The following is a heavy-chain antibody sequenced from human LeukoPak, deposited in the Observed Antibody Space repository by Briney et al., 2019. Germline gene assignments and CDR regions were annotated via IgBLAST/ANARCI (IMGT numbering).Heavy chain of an antibody. D-gene: IGHD1-20*01. Sequence: SGTLSLTCAVSGGSISSGNWWSWVRQPPGKGLVWIGEIYQSGTTNYNPSLKSRATISVDNSKNQFSLKLTSVTAADTAVYYCARGRITGTPGAFDIWGQATMVTVSS. J-gene: IGHJ3*02. V-gene: IGHV4-4*02. CDR1: GGSISSGNW. CDR3: ARGRITGTPGAFDI. CDR2: IYQSGTT.